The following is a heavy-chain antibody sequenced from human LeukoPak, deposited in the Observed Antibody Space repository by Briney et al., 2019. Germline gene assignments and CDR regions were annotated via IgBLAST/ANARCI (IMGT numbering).Heavy chain of an antibody. CDR2: ISWSSGSA. V-gene: IGHV3-9*01. J-gene: IGHJ4*02. CDR1: GFTFADYA. CDR3: VKGYSSAYYFNYFDY. Sequence: PGRSLRLSCAASGFTFADYAMHWVRQAPGKGLEWVSGISWSSGSASYADSLQGRFTISRDNSKNSVYLQMDSLRAEDTALYFCVKGYSSAYYFNYFDYWGQGTLVTVSS. D-gene: IGHD6-19*01.